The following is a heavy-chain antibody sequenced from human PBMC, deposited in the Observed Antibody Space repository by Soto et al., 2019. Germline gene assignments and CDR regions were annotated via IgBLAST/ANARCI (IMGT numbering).Heavy chain of an antibody. V-gene: IGHV5-51*01. CDR3: ARGGVSTRTFDY. CDR2: IYPSDSDT. J-gene: IGHJ4*02. CDR1: GYNSAGYW. Sequence: GESLKISCKGSGYNSAGYWIAWVRQMPGKGLELMGIIYPSDSDTRYRPSFQGQVTISADKSISSAYLQWSSLRASDTAMYYCARGGVSTRTFDYWGQGTPVTVSS. D-gene: IGHD3-3*01.